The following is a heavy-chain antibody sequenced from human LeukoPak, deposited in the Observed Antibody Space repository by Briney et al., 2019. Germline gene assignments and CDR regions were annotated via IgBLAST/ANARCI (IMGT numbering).Heavy chain of an antibody. D-gene: IGHD6-13*01. V-gene: IGHV3-30*18. J-gene: IGHJ4*02. CDR1: GFTFSSYG. CDR2: ISYDGSNK. Sequence: PGGSLRLSCAASGFTFSSYGMHWVRQAPGKGLEWVAVISYDGSNKYYADSVKGRFTISRDNSKNTLYLQMNSLRAEDTAVYYCAKANRAAAGTLGYWGQGTLVTVSS. CDR3: AKANRAAAGTLGY.